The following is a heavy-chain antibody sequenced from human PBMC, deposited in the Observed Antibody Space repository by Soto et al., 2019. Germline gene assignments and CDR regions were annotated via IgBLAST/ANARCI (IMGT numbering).Heavy chain of an antibody. V-gene: IGHV1-18*01. CDR3: ARVGGTTVTLYY. J-gene: IGHJ4*02. CDR1: GYTFTNSG. D-gene: IGHD4-17*01. CDR2: INVYNGNA. Sequence: QVQLLQSGPEVKKPGASVKVSCKASGYTFTNSGISWVRQAPGQGLELEGRINVYNGNATAEQNLQDRVIMTTDTSTNTAYMELKSLRSDDTAVYFCARVGGTTVTLYYWGQRTLVTVSS.